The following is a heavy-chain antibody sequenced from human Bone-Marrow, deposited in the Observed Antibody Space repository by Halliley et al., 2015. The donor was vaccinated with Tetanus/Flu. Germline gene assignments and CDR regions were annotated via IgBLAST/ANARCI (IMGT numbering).Heavy chain of an antibody. D-gene: IGHD5-12*01. V-gene: IGHV3-33*01. CDR2: IWYDGSKV. J-gene: IGHJ4*02. Sequence: KGLEWVAVIWYDGSKVYYANSVKGRFTISRDDSKNTLYLQMNSLKTEDTALYYCTTDTASGRDWGQGTLVTVSS. CDR3: TTDTASGRD.